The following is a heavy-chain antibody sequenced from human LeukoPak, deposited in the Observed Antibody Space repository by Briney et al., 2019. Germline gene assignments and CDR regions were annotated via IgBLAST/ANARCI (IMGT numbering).Heavy chain of an antibody. J-gene: IGHJ3*02. Sequence: GGSLRLSCAASGFTFSSYAMHWVRQAPGKGLEYVSAISSNGGSTYYANSVKGRFTISRDNSKNTLYLQMGSLRAEDMAVYYCAGGDIVATITAFRAFDIWGQGTMVTVSS. V-gene: IGHV3-64*01. CDR2: ISSNGGST. CDR1: GFTFSSYA. D-gene: IGHD5-12*01. CDR3: AGGDIVATITAFRAFDI.